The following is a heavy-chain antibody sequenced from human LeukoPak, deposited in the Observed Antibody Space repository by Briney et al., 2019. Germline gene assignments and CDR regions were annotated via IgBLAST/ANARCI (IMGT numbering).Heavy chain of an antibody. J-gene: IGHJ5*02. V-gene: IGHV3-74*01. Sequence: PGGSLRLSCAASGFTFSSYWMHWVRQAPGKGLVWVSRINSDGSSTSYADSVKGRFTISRDTSKNTLYLQMNSLRAEDTAVYYCAKDFGSSGWYNWFDPWGQGTLVTVSS. D-gene: IGHD6-19*01. CDR2: INSDGSST. CDR3: AKDFGSSGWYNWFDP. CDR1: GFTFSSYW.